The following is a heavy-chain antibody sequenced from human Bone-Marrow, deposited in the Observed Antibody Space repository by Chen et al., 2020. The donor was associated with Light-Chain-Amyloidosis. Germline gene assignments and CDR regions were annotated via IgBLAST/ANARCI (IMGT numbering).Heavy chain of an antibody. V-gene: IGHV3-23*04. D-gene: IGHD3-9*01. CDR2: IRGGGGSR. CDR1: GFAFSSYA. CDR3: AKDISYDDILPGYPADAFDI. Sequence: EVQLVESGGGLLQRGGSLRLSCAASGFAFSSYAMSWVRQAPGKGVEGVGTIRGGGGSRYYGDSVEGRLTISRDNCKNALFLQMNSLRAEDTAVYYCAKDISYDDILPGYPADAFDIWGQGTMVTVSS. J-gene: IGHJ3*02.